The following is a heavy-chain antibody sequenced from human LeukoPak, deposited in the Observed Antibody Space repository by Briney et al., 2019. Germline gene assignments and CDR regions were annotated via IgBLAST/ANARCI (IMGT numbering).Heavy chain of an antibody. D-gene: IGHD7-27*01. CDR2: FYISEGT. Sequence: SETLSLTCTVSGGSINSGSYYWNWIRQPAGKGLEWTGRFYISEGTKYNPSLKSRVTISVDTSKNQFSLRLSSVTAADTAVYYCASLGSFDIWGQGTMVTVSS. J-gene: IGHJ3*02. CDR3: ASLGSFDI. V-gene: IGHV4-61*02. CDR1: GGSINSGSYY.